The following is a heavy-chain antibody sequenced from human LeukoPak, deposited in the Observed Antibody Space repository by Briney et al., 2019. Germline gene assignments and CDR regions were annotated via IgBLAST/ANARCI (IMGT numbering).Heavy chain of an antibody. CDR1: GDSISSDGYS. CDR3: ARVTGYPQVLLFDY. D-gene: IGHD1-20*01. J-gene: IGHJ4*02. Sequence: SETLSLTCAVSGDSISSDGYSWSWIRQPPGKGLEWIGYIYHSGSTYYNPSLKSRVTISVDTSKNQFSLKLSSVTAADTAVYYCARVTGYPQVLLFDYWGQGTLVTVSS. V-gene: IGHV4-30-2*01. CDR2: IYHSGST.